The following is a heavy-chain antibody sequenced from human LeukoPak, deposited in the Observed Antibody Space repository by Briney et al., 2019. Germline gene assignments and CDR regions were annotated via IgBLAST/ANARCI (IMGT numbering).Heavy chain of an antibody. V-gene: IGHV3-74*01. CDR3: ARRYFDL. Sequence: PGGSLRLSCAASGFTFSSYWMHWVRQAPGKGLMWVSHINTDGSTTSYADSVKGRFTISRDNAKNTLFLQMNSLRAEDTAVYYCARRYFDLWGRGALVTVSS. CDR1: GFTFSSYW. CDR2: INTDGSTT. J-gene: IGHJ2*01.